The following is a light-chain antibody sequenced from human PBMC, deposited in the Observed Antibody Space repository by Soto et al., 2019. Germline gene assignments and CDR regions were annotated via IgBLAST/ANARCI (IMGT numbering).Light chain of an antibody. CDR1: SSDVGGYNY. CDR2: DVS. V-gene: IGLV2-8*01. J-gene: IGLJ1*01. CDR3: SSYAGSNNLV. Sequence: QSALTQPPSASGSLGQSVTISCNGTSSDVGGYNYVSWYQQHPGKAPKLLIYDVSHRPSGVPDRFSGSKSGNTASLTVSGLQAEDEVDYYCSSYAGSNNLVFGTGTKLTVL.